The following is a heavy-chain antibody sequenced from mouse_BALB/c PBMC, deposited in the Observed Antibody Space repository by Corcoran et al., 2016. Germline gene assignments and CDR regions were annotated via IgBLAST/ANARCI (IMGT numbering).Heavy chain of an antibody. CDR3: ASTGGYYFYY. Sequence: EVQRHQAGAELAKPWPSVKLSCTASGFHVKDSYIHWVNERPEQCLEWLGRVDPANGNTKYDPKFQGQATIAADTSSNTAYLQLSSLTSEDTAVYYCASTGGYYFYYWGQGTTLTVS. CDR1: GFHVKDSY. D-gene: IGHD3-2*01. V-gene: IGHV14-3*02. CDR2: VDPANGNT. J-gene: IGHJ2*01.